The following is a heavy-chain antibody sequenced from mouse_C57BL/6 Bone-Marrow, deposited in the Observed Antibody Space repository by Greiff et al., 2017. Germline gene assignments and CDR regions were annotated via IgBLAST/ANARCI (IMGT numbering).Heavy chain of an antibody. J-gene: IGHJ4*01. V-gene: IGHV1-19*01. CDR2: INPYNGGT. CDR1: GYTFTDYY. CDR3: ARKEDFTYAMDY. Sequence: EVQLQQSGPVLVKPGASVKMSCKASGYTFTDYYMNWVKQSHGKSLEWIGVINPYNGGTSYNQKFKGKATLTVDKSSSTAYMELNSLTSEDSAVYDCARKEDFTYAMDYWGQGTSVTVSS.